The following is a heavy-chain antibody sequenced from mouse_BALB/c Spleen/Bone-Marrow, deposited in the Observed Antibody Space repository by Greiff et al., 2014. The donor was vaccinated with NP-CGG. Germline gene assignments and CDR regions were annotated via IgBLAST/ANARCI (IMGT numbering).Heavy chain of an antibody. J-gene: IGHJ4*01. D-gene: IGHD1-1*01. V-gene: IGHV7-1*02. CDR3: ARDYYYGAMDY. CDR2: SRNKANDYTT. Sequence: VQLKESGGGLVQPGGSLRLSCATSGFTFSDFYMEWVRQPPGKRLEWIAASRNKANDYTTEYSATVKGRFIVSRDTSQSILYLQMNALRAEDTAIYYCARDYYYGAMDYWGQGTSVTVSS. CDR1: GFTFSDFY.